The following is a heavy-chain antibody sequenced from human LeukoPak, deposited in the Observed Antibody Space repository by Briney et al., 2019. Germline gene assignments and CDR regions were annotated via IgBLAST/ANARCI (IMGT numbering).Heavy chain of an antibody. CDR2: IYYSGST. D-gene: IGHD5-18*01. V-gene: IGHV4-59*01. CDR1: GGSISSYY. J-gene: IGHJ6*03. CDR3: ARDYASSWIQLWPTNYYYYYMDV. Sequence: SETLSLTCTVSGGSISSYYWSWIRQPPGKGLEWIGYIYYSGSTNYNPSLKSRVTISVDTSKNQFSLKLSSVTAEDTAVYYCARDYASSWIQLWPTNYYYYYMDVWGKGTTVTVSS.